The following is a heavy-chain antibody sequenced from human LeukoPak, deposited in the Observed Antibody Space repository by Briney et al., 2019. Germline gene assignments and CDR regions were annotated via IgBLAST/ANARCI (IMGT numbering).Heavy chain of an antibody. CDR3: ATAPNWNYRNWFDP. CDR1: GCTFTDYY. V-gene: IGHV1-69-2*01. D-gene: IGHD1-7*01. Sequence: ASVKISCKVSGCTFTDYYMHWVRQAPGKGLAWMGLLNLESGKTLYTEKFQGRVIITADTSTDTAYMELSSLRSEDTAVYYCATAPNWNYRNWFDPWGQGTLVTVSS. J-gene: IGHJ5*02. CDR2: LNLESGKT.